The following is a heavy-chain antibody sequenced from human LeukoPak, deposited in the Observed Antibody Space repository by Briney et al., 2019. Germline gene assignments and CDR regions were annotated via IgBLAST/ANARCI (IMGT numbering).Heavy chain of an antibody. Sequence: GESLKISCKGSGYSFTSYWISWVRQMPGKGLEWMGRIDPSDSYTNYSPSFQGHVTISADKSISTAYLQWSSLKASDTAMYYCARLSGYCSGGSCVNWFDPWGQGTLVTASS. J-gene: IGHJ5*02. CDR2: IDPSDSYT. CDR3: ARLSGYCSGGSCVNWFDP. D-gene: IGHD2-15*01. V-gene: IGHV5-10-1*01. CDR1: GYSFTSYW.